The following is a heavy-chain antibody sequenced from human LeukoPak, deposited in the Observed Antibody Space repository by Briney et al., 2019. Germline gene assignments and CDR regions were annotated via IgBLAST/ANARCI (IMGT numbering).Heavy chain of an antibody. V-gene: IGHV4-34*01. D-gene: IGHD1-26*01. CDR2: INHSGST. CDR3: ARRLIFSGSYRQNRKAFDP. J-gene: IGHJ5*02. CDR1: GFTFSNYW. Sequence: GSLRLSCAASGFTFSNYWMNWVRQAPGKGLEWIGEINHSGSTNYNPSLKSRVTISVDTSKNQFSLKLSSVTAADTAVYYCARRLIFSGSYRQNRKAFDPWGQGTLVTVSS.